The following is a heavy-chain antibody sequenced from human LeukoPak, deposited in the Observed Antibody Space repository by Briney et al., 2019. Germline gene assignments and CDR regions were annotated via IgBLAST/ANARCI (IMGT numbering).Heavy chain of an antibody. V-gene: IGHV1-18*01. CDR2: ISAYNGNT. Sequence: ASVKVSCKASGGTLSNFAISWVRQAPGQGLEWMGWISAYNGNTNYAQKLQGRVTMTTDTSTSTAYMELRSLRSDDTAVYYCARALTYYYGSGNWFDPWGQGTLVTVSS. CDR3: ARALTYYYGSGNWFDP. CDR1: GGTLSNFA. J-gene: IGHJ5*02. D-gene: IGHD3-10*01.